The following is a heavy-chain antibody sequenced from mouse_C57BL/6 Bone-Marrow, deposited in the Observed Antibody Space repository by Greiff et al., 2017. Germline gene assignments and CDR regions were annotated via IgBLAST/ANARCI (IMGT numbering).Heavy chain of an antibody. CDR2: IYPRSGNT. CDR1: GYTFTSYG. D-gene: IGHD1-1*01. V-gene: IGHV1-81*01. J-gene: IGHJ1*03. Sequence: VHLVESGAELARPGASVKLSCKASGYTFTSYGISWVKQRTGQGLEWIGEIYPRSGNTYYNEKFKGKATLTADKSSSTAYMELRSLTSEDSAVYFCARSSSYWYFDVWGTGTTVTVSS. CDR3: ARSSSYWYFDV.